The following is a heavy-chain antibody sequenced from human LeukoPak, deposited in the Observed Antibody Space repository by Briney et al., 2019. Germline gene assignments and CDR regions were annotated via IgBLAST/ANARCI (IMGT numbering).Heavy chain of an antibody. Sequence: GGSRSLACAASGFTFSSYAMHWVRQAPGKGLEWVAVISYDGSNKYYADSEKGRFTISRDNSKNTLYLQMNSLRAEDTAVYYCARDRFGAFDYWGQGTLVTVSS. CDR3: ARDRFGAFDY. D-gene: IGHD3-10*01. J-gene: IGHJ4*02. V-gene: IGHV3-30-3*01. CDR1: GFTFSSYA. CDR2: ISYDGSNK.